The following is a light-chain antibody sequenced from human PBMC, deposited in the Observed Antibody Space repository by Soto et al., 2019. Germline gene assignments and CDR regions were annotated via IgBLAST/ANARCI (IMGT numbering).Light chain of an antibody. CDR3: QQSNSWPLT. CDR2: DIS. J-gene: IGKJ4*01. Sequence: ETVMTQSPATLSVSPGERATLSCRASQSVSSNLAWYQQKPGQPPRLLIYDISTRATGIPTRFSGSGSGTEFTLTIRSLQSEDFAVYYCQQSNSWPLTFGGGTKV. V-gene: IGKV3D-15*01. CDR1: QSVSSN.